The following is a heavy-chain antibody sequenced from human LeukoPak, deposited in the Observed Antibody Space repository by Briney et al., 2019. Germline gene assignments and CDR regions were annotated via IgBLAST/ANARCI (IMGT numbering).Heavy chain of an antibody. Sequence: ASVKVSCKASGYTFTGYYMHWVRQAPGQGLEWMGWINPNSGGTNYAQKFQGRVTMTRDTSISTAYMELSRLRSDDTAVYYRARGSGYSSSWYYWFDPWGQGTLVTVSS. D-gene: IGHD6-13*01. CDR3: ARGSGYSSSWYYWFDP. CDR1: GYTFTGYY. J-gene: IGHJ5*02. CDR2: INPNSGGT. V-gene: IGHV1-2*02.